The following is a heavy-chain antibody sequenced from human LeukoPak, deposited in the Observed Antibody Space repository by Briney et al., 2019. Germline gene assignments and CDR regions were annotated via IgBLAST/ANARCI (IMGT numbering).Heavy chain of an antibody. Sequence: ASVKVSCKASGYTFTGYYIHWVRQAPGQGLEWMGWINPNSGGTDYAQKFQGRVTMTRDTSISTAYMELSRLISDDTAVYYCARSPNWAMTVDYWGQGTLVTVSS. CDR1: GYTFTGYY. J-gene: IGHJ4*02. CDR3: ARSPNWAMTVDY. V-gene: IGHV1-2*02. CDR2: INPNSGGT. D-gene: IGHD3-22*01.